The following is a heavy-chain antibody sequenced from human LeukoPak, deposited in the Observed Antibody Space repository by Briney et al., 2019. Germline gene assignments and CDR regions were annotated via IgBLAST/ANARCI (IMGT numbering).Heavy chain of an antibody. Sequence: GGSLRLSCAASGFTFSSYAMSWVRQAPGKGLEWVSAISGSGGSTYYADSVKGRVTISRDNSKNTLYLQMNSLRAKDTAVYYCAKDRIVVVPAAKPRDAFDIWGQGTMVTVSS. CDR3: AKDRIVVVPAAKPRDAFDI. J-gene: IGHJ3*02. CDR1: GFTFSSYA. V-gene: IGHV3-23*01. D-gene: IGHD2-2*01. CDR2: ISGSGGST.